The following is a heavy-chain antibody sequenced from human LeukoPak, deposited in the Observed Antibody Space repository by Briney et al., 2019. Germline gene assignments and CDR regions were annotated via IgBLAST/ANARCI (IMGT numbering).Heavy chain of an antibody. J-gene: IGHJ4*02. V-gene: IGHV4-38-2*01. D-gene: IGHD4-17*01. Sequence: SETLSLTCAVSGYSISSGYYWGWIRQPPGKGLEWIGSIYHSGSTYHNPSLKSRVTISVDTSKNQFSLKLSSVTAADTAVYYCARRGGDYSIDYWGQGTLVTVSS. CDR3: ARRGGDYSIDY. CDR1: GYSISSGYY. CDR2: IYHSGST.